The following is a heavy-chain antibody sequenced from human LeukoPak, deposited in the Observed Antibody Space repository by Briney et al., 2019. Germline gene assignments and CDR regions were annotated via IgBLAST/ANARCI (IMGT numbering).Heavy chain of an antibody. J-gene: IGHJ4*02. V-gene: IGHV4-39*01. CDR2: IYYSGST. D-gene: IGHD3-16*01. CDR1: GGSISSSRYY. Sequence: SETLSLTCTVSGGSISSSRYYWGWIRQPPGKGLEWIGSIYYSGSTYYNPSLKSRVTISVDTSRNQFSLKLSSVTAADTAVYYCARGGSRLTTAGDLDYWGQGTPVTVSS. CDR3: ARGGSRLTTAGDLDY.